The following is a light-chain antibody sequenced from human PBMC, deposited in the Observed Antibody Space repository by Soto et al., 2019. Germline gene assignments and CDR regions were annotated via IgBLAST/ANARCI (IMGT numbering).Light chain of an antibody. V-gene: IGLV2-14*03. CDR2: EVS. Sequence: QSARTQPASVSGSPGQSIIISCPGNSSDVGGYNYVSWHQQHPGKAPKVMIYEVSNRPSGVSNRFSGSKSGNTASLTISGLQAEDEADYYCSSYTSSSTLVFGTGTKVTVL. CDR3: SSYTSSSTLV. CDR1: SSDVGGYNY. J-gene: IGLJ1*01.